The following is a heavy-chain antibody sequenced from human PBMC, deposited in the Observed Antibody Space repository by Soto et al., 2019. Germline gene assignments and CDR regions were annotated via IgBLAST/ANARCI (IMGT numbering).Heavy chain of an antibody. CDR2: LWCGGGST. CDR1: GFTFSSYG. Sequence: PGGSLRLSSAASGFTFSSYGMHWVRQAPGKGLEWVSGLWCGGGSTYYADSVKGRFTISRDNSKNSVYLQMNSLRAEDTAVYYCANLEGSGADYWGPGTLVTVSS. CDR3: ANLEGSGADY. V-gene: IGHV3-NL1*01. J-gene: IGHJ4*02.